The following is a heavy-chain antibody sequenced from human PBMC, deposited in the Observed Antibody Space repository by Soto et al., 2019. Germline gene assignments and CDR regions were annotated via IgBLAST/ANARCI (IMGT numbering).Heavy chain of an antibody. CDR3: AKERNAFDL. V-gene: IGHV3-30*18. CDR1: GFTFSTYA. CDR2: IGNDAGYK. J-gene: IGHJ3*01. Sequence: QVQLVESGGGVVQPGTSLTLSCAASGFTFSTYAMHWVRQAPGEGLEWVAVIGNDAGYKYYADSVKGRFTISRDNSKDTLYLQMNSLRPEDTAVYYCAKERNAFDLWGQGTMVTVSS.